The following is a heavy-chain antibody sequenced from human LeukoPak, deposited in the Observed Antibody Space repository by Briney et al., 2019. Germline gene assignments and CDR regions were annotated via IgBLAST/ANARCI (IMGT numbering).Heavy chain of an antibody. CDR3: AVGNSSGWYFSDNWFDP. J-gene: IGHJ5*02. CDR1: GYTFTSYG. Sequence: ASVRVSCKASGYTFTSYGISWVRQAPGQGLEWMGWINPNSGGTNYAQKFQGRVTMTRDTSISTAYMELSRLRSDDTAVYYCAVGNSSGWYFSDNWFDPWGQGTLVTVSS. CDR2: INPNSGGT. V-gene: IGHV1-2*02. D-gene: IGHD6-19*01.